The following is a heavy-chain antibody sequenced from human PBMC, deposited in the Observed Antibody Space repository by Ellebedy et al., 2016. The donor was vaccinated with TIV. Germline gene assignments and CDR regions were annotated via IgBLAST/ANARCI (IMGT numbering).Heavy chain of an antibody. D-gene: IGHD3-3*01. CDR2: ISSSSSTI. CDR3: ARGEGGFWSCYPERFDP. CDR1: GFTFSDYY. J-gene: IGHJ5*02. Sequence: PGGSLRLSCAASGFTFSDYYMSWIRQAPGKGLERVSYISSSSSTIYYADSVKGRFTISKDNAKNSLYLQMNSLRAEDTAVYYCARGEGGFWSCYPERFDPWGQGTLVTVSS. V-gene: IGHV3-11*04.